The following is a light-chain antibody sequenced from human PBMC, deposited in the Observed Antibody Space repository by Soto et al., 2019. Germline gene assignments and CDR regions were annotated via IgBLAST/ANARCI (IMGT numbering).Light chain of an antibody. CDR2: RAS. CDR3: QQYDSYPWT. CDR1: QSISTW. Sequence: DIQMTQPPSSLSASVGDRVTITCRASQSISTWLAWFQQKPGKAPKLLIYRASSLEGGAPSRFSGSGSGTEFTLTISSLQPDDFATYYCQQYDSYPWTFGQGTKVDIK. J-gene: IGKJ1*01. V-gene: IGKV1-5*03.